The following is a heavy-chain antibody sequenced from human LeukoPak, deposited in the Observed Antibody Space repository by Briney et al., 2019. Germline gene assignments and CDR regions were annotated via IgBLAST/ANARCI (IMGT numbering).Heavy chain of an antibody. D-gene: IGHD2-2*01. V-gene: IGHV3-23*01. J-gene: IGHJ5*02. Sequence: GGSLRLSCAASGFTFSSYAMIGPPQPPGRGRGWVASVIGSGGSTYYADCVKGRFTIPRDNSKNTLYLQMNRLRAEDTAVYYCAKSKVPAAIPRGWFDPWGQGTLVTVSS. CDR3: AKSKVPAAIPRGWFDP. CDR1: GFTFSSYA. CDR2: VIGSGGST.